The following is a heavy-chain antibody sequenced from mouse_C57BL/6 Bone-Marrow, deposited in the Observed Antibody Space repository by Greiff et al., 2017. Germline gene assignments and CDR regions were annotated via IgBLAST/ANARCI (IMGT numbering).Heavy chain of an antibody. V-gene: IGHV7-3*01. J-gene: IGHJ4*01. CDR3: ARSSLYYGSSSYYAMDY. CDR1: GFTFTDYY. CDR2: IRNKANGYTT. D-gene: IGHD1-1*01. Sequence: EVQLVESGGGLVQPGGSLSLSCAASGFTFTDYYMSWVRQPPGKALEWLGFIRNKANGYTTEYSASVKGRFTISSDNSQSFLYLQMNALRAEDSATYYCARSSLYYGSSSYYAMDYWGQGTSVTVSS.